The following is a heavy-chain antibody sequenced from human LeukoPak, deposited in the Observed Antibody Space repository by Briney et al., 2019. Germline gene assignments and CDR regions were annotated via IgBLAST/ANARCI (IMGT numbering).Heavy chain of an antibody. CDR2: IDYSGST. CDR3: AREGGPYRPLDY. V-gene: IGHV4-59*12. CDR1: GGSISTYY. J-gene: IGHJ4*02. Sequence: SETLSLTCTASGGSISTYYWSWIRQPPGKGLEWIGYIDYSGSTNYNPSLKSRVTMSVDTSKHQFSLKLTSVTAADTAVYYCAREGGPYRPLDYSGQGTLVTVAS.